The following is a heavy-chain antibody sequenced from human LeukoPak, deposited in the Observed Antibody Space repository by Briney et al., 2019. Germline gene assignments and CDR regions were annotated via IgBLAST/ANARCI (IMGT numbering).Heavy chain of an antibody. CDR1: GFAFSDYY. V-gene: IGHV3-11*04. Sequence: GGSLRLSCAASGFAFSDYYMSWIRQAPGKGLEWVSYISSGGRTIYYADSVKGRFTMSRDNAKNSLYLQMNSLRAEDTAVYYCARPVVAATTPDTFDIWGQGTMVTVSS. CDR2: ISSGGRTI. CDR3: ARPVVAATTPDTFDI. J-gene: IGHJ3*02. D-gene: IGHD2-15*01.